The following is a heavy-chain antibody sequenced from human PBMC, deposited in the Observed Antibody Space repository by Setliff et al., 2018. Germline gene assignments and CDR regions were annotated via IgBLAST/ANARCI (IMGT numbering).Heavy chain of an antibody. V-gene: IGHV4-59*08. CDR1: GGSISTYY. J-gene: IGHJ6*03. CDR2: IYYSGSA. CDR3: ARMSGFLYMDV. D-gene: IGHD3-3*01. Sequence: PSETLSLTCTVSGGSISTYYWSWIRQPPGKGLEWIGYIYYSGSANYSPSLKSRLTISVDTSKNQFSLNLSSVTAADTAVYYCARMSGFLYMDVWGKGTTVTVSS.